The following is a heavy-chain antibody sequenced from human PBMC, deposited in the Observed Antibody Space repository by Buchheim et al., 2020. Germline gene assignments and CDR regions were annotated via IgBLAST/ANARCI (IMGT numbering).Heavy chain of an antibody. CDR3: ARELYGSPDY. CDR1: GFTFSTFW. Sequence: EVQLVESGGNLVQPGGSLRLACAASGFTFSTFWMTWVRQAPGKGLEWVANINEDGSERHSEDSVKGRLTISRDNAKHSLYLQMSRLRAEDTAIYYCARELYGSPDYWGQGTL. CDR2: INEDGSER. J-gene: IGHJ4*02. V-gene: IGHV3-7*01. D-gene: IGHD2-8*01.